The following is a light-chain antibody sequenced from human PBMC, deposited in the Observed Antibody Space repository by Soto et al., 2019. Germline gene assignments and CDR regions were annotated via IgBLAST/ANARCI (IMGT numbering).Light chain of an antibody. J-gene: IGKJ2*01. V-gene: IGKV3-11*01. CDR1: QSVSSY. CDR3: QSRVT. Sequence: EIVLTQSPATLSLSPGERATPPCRARQSVSSYLAWYQQKPGQAPRLLIYDASNRATGIPARFSGSGSGTDFTLTISSLEPEDFAVYYCQSRVTFGQGTKLEIK. CDR2: DAS.